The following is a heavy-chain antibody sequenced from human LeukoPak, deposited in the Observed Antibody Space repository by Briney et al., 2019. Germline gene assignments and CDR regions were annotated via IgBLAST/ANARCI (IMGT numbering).Heavy chain of an antibody. CDR3: ANLARPVRGVIPFDY. CDR2: ISGSGGST. J-gene: IGHJ4*02. D-gene: IGHD3-10*02. Sequence: GGSLRLSCAASGFTFSSYAMSWVRQAPGKGLEWVSAISGSGGSTYYADSVKGRFTISRDNSKNTLYLQMNSLRAEDTAVYYCANLARPVRGVIPFDYWGQGTLVTVSS. CDR1: GFTFSSYA. V-gene: IGHV3-23*01.